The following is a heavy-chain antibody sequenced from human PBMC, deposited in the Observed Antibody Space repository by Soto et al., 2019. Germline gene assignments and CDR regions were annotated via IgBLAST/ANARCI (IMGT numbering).Heavy chain of an antibody. CDR2: IKQDGSEK. D-gene: IGHD1-1*01. J-gene: IGHJ6*02. CDR1: GFTFSSYW. CDR3: AKELEPLDYYGMDV. Sequence: QPGGSLRLSCAASGFTFSSYWMSWVRQAPGKGLEWVANIKQDGSEKYYVDSVKGRFTISRDNAKNSLYLQMNSLRAEDTAVYYCAKELEPLDYYGMDVWGQGTTVTVSS. V-gene: IGHV3-7*03.